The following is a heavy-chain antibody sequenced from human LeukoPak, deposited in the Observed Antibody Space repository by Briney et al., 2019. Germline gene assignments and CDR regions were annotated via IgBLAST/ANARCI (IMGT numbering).Heavy chain of an antibody. V-gene: IGHV1-46*01. CDR3: ARDPMSNGGFDP. Sequence: ASVKVSCKASGYTFTSYYMHWVRQAPGQGLEWVAIIHPSGGSTSYAQKFQGRVTMNSDTSTSTVYMKLSSLRSEDTAVYYCARDPMSNGGFDPWGQGTLVTVSS. D-gene: IGHD3-10*02. CDR1: GYTFTSYY. J-gene: IGHJ5*02. CDR2: IHPSGGST.